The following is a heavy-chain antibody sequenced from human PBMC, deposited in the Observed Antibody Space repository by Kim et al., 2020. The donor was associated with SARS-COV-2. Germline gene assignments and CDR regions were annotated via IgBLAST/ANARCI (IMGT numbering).Heavy chain of an antibody. CDR1: GGSFSGYY. Sequence: SETLSLTCAVYGGSFSGYYWSWIRQPPGKGLEWIGEINHSGSTNYNPSLKSRVTISVDTSKNQFSLKLSSVTAADTAVYYCARRLGPKSTHQSKYCSSTSCYRPPNYYYYGMDVWGQGTTVTVSS. V-gene: IGHV4-34*01. CDR3: ARRLGPKSTHQSKYCSSTSCYRPPNYYYYGMDV. CDR2: INHSGST. D-gene: IGHD2-2*01. J-gene: IGHJ6*02.